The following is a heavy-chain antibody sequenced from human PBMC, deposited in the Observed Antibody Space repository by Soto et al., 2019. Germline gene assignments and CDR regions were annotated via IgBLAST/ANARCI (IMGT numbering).Heavy chain of an antibody. D-gene: IGHD5-12*01. CDR1: GGSISSGGYY. J-gene: IGHJ6*03. V-gene: IGHV4-31*03. CDR2: IYYSGST. CDR3: ARGRSGYDYYYYYYMDV. Sequence: QVQLQESGPGLVKPSQTLSLTCTVSGGSISSGGYYWSWIRQHPGKCLEWIGYIYYSGSTYYNPSLESRVTISVDTSKNQFSLKLSSVTAADTAVYYCARGRSGYDYYYYYYMDVWGKGTTVTVSS.